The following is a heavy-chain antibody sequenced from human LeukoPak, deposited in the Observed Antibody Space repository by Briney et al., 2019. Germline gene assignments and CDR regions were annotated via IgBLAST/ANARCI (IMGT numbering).Heavy chain of an antibody. CDR2: INHSGST. J-gene: IGHJ3*02. V-gene: IGHV4-34*01. Sequence: SETLSLTCAVYGGSFSGYYWSWIRQPPGKGLEWIGEINHSGSTNYNPSLKSRVTISVDTSKNQFSLKLSSVTAADTAVYYCATEVGSPAIRSAFNIWGQGTMVTVSS. D-gene: IGHD2-2*01. CDR1: GGSFSGYY. CDR3: ATEVGSPAIRSAFNI.